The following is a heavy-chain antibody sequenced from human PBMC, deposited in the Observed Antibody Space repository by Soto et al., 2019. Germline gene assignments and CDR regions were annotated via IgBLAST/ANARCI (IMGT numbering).Heavy chain of an antibody. J-gene: IGHJ6*02. CDR3: VRESEGGGYCSGGGCYGLDV. Sequence: QVQLQESGPGLVKPSETLSLTCIVSGGSISNHYWSWIRQPAGKGLEWIGRIYTSGNNYYNHSLKSRVTMSADPSNNQFSLKMTSVTAADTAVYYCVRESEGGGYCSGGGCYGLDVWGQGTTVTVSS. CDR1: GGSISNHY. CDR2: IYTSGNN. D-gene: IGHD2-15*01. V-gene: IGHV4-4*07.